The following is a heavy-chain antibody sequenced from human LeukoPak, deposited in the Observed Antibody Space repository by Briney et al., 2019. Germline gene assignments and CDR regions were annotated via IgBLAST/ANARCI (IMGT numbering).Heavy chain of an antibody. J-gene: IGHJ4*02. V-gene: IGHV4-39*07. CDR2: IYYSGST. CDR3: ARGSRTYYFDY. CDR1: GGSISSTSYY. Sequence: KPSETLSLTCVVSGGSISSTSYYWGWIRQPPGKGLEWIGSIYYSGSTYYNPSLKSRVTISVDTSKNQFSLKLSSVTAADTAVYYCARGSRTYYFDYWGQGTLVTVSS.